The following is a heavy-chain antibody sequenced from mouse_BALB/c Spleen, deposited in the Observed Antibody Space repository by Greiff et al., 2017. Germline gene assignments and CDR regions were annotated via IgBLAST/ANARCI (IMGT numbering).Heavy chain of an antibody. J-gene: IGHJ2*01. D-gene: IGHD2-3*01. CDR1: GFTFSNYW. CDR3: TRRDGYSLDY. CDR2: IRLKSNNYAT. Sequence: EVKLMESGGGLVQPGGSMKLSCVASGFTFSNYWMNWVRQSPEKGLEWVAEIRLKSNNYATHYAESVKGRFTISRDDSKSSVYLQMNNLRAEDTGIYYCTRRDGYSLDYWGQGTTLTVSS. V-gene: IGHV6-6*02.